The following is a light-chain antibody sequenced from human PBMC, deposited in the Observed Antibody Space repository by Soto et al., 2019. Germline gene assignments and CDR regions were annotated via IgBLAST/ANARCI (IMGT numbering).Light chain of an antibody. CDR3: QQYGSVPLT. J-gene: IGKJ4*01. CDR1: ESVSTNY. CDR2: GAS. V-gene: IGKV3-20*01. Sequence: IVLTQSPGTLSLSPGERATLSCRASESVSTNYLAWYQQKPGQAPRLLISGASSRATGIPDRFSGSGSGADFTLTINRLEPEDFAVYYCQQYGSVPLTFGGGTKVESK.